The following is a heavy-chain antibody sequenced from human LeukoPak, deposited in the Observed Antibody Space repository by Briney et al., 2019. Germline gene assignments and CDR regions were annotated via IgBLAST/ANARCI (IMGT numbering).Heavy chain of an antibody. V-gene: IGHV1-2*02. CDR2: INPHSGGT. D-gene: IGHD2-2*01. J-gene: IGHJ4*02. CDR3: ARGPLVPAATFDY. Sequence: GASVKVSCKASGYTFTCYYMHWVRQAPGQGLEWMGWINPHSGGTNYAQKFQGRVTMTRDTSISKAYVELRRLRSDDTAVYYCARGPLVPAATFDYWGQGTLVTVSS. CDR1: GYTFTCYY.